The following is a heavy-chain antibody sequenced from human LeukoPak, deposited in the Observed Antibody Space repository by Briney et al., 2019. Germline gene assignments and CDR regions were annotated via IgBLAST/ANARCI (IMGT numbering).Heavy chain of an antibody. CDR2: INTDGSSP. CDR1: GFTFSTYW. V-gene: IGHV3-74*01. CDR3: TRDPSLFSGYFDY. J-gene: IGHJ4*02. Sequence: PGGSLRLSCAASGFTFSTYWMQWVRQAPGKGLVWVSRINTDGSSPSYADSVKGRFTISRDNAKNTLYLQMNSLRAEDTAVYYCTRDPSLFSGYFDYWGQGALVSVSS. D-gene: IGHD3-10*02.